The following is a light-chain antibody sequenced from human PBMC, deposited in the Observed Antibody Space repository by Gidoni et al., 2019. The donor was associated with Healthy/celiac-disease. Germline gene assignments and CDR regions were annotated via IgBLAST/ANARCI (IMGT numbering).Light chain of an antibody. CDR1: QSVFYSSNNNNY. Sequence: DILMTQSPYSLSVSLGERATINCTSSQSVFYSSNNNNYLAWYQQKPGHPPKLLIYWASTRETGVPERFSGSGSGTDFTLTISSLQAEDVAVYYCQQYYSTLYTFGQGTKLEIK. CDR3: QQYYSTLYT. J-gene: IGKJ2*01. CDR2: WAS. V-gene: IGKV4-1*01.